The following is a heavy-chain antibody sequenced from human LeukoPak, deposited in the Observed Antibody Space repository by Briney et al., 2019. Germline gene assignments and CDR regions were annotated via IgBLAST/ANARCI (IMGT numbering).Heavy chain of an antibody. D-gene: IGHD3-3*01. CDR2: INPRDVET. CDR3: GRDWELRFHQGGLDY. J-gene: IGHJ4*02. V-gene: IGHV1-2*06. Sequence: ASVKVSCKTSGYTFTGYYIHWVRQAPGQGLEWMGRINPRDVETNFAQKFQGRVTMTSDTSISTAYMELSGLRSDDTAVYYCGRDWELRFHQGGLDYWGQGALVTVSS. CDR1: GYTFTGYY.